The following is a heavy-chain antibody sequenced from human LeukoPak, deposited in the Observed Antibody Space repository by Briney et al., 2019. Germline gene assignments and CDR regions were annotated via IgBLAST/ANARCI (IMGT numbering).Heavy chain of an antibody. Sequence: PGGSLRLSCAASGFTFSSYSMNWVRQAPGKGLEWVSSISSSSSYIYYADSVKGRFTIFRDNARNSLYLQMNSLRAEDTAMYFCARGGLSIMGYWGQGTLVTVSS. J-gene: IGHJ4*02. CDR2: ISSSSSYI. V-gene: IGHV3-21*04. CDR3: ARGGLSIMGY. D-gene: IGHD2/OR15-2a*01. CDR1: GFTFSSYS.